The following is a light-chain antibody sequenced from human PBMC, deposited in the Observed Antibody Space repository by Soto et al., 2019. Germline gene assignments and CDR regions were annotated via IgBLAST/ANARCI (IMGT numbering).Light chain of an antibody. V-gene: IGLV1-51*01. CDR1: SSNIGNNY. J-gene: IGLJ1*01. Sequence: QSVLTQPPSVSAAPGQKVTIYRSGSSSNIGNNYVSWYQQLPGTAPKLLIYDNNKRPSGIPDRFSGSKSGTSATLGITGLQTGDEADYYCGTWDSSFYVFGTGTKVTVL. CDR3: GTWDSSFYV. CDR2: DNN.